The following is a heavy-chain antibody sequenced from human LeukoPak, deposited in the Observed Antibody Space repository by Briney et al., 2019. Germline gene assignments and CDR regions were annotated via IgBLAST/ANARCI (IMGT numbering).Heavy chain of an antibody. V-gene: IGHV1-18*01. CDR1: GYTFTSYG. CDR2: ISAYNGNT. J-gene: IGHJ4*02. D-gene: IGHD6-19*01. Sequence: ASVKVSCKASGYTFTSYGISWVRQAPGQGLEWMGWISAYNGNTNYAQKLQGRVTMTTDTSTSTAYKELRSLRSDDTAVYYCARDLDDSSGWYVYYGYWGQGTLVTVSS. CDR3: ARDLDDSSGWYVYYGY.